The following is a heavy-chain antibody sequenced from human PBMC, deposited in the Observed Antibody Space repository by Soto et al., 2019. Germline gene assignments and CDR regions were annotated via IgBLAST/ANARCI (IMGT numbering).Heavy chain of an antibody. CDR3: ATARGYDSPVYYYGMDV. D-gene: IGHD2-2*01. CDR2: IIPILGIA. J-gene: IGHJ6*02. CDR1: GGTFSSYT. Sequence: SVKVSCKASGGTFSSYTISWVRQAPGQGLEWMGRIIPILGIANYAQKFQGRVTITADKSTSTAYMELSSLRSEDTAVYYCATARGYDSPVYYYGMDVWGQGTTVTVSS. V-gene: IGHV1-69*02.